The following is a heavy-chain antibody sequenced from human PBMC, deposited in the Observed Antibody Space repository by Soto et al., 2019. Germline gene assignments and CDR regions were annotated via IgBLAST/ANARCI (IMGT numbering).Heavy chain of an antibody. D-gene: IGHD6-19*01. V-gene: IGHV3-23*01. CDR1: GFSFSTFA. CDR2: ISGNAVAT. J-gene: IGHJ4*02. Sequence: GGSLRLSCAASGFSFSTFAMTWVRQAPGKGLEWVSTISGNAVATYYADSAKGRFSVSRDNSKNTVNLQMNSLRAEDTAVYYCARRLTGSSVWYYFDYWGQGTLVTVSS. CDR3: ARRLTGSSVWYYFDY.